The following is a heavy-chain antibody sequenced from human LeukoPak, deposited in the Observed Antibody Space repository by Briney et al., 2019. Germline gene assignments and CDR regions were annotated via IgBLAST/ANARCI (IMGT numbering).Heavy chain of an antibody. Sequence: GGSLRLSCAASGFTFSSYEMNWVRQAPGKGLEWVSYISSSGSTIYYADSVKGRFTISRDNAKNSLYLQMNSLRAEDTAVYYCASEPYYYDSSGYPLDYWGQGTLVTVSS. J-gene: IGHJ4*02. CDR3: ASEPYYYDSSGYPLDY. D-gene: IGHD3-22*01. CDR1: GFTFSSYE. CDR2: ISSSGSTI. V-gene: IGHV3-48*03.